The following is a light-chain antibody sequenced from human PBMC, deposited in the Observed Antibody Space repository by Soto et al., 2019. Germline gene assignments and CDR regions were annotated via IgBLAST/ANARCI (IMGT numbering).Light chain of an antibody. J-gene: IGLJ1*01. V-gene: IGLV2-8*01. CDR2: EVT. CDR1: SSDVGGYNY. Sequence: QSVLTQPPSASGSPGQSVTISCTGTSSDVGGYNYVSWYQHHPGKAPKLMISEVTNRPSGVPDRFSGSKSGNTASLTVSGLQAEDEADYYCTSYSGSNTTHVFGTGTEVTVL. CDR3: TSYSGSNTTHV.